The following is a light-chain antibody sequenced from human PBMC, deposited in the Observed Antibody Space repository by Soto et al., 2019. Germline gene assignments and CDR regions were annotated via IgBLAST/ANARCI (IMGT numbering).Light chain of an antibody. V-gene: IGKV2-28*01. J-gene: IGKJ5*01. CDR1: QSLRYNNIFNY. CDR2: LGS. Sequence: EIVMNQSPLTLLVPPGEPASTSCRSSQSLRYNNIFNYLDWYLQKPGQSPHLLIYLGSNRASGVPDRLSGSGSSTDFSLKISRVEAEYAGSYYYMQALQRLTFGQGTRLEIK. CDR3: MQALQRLT.